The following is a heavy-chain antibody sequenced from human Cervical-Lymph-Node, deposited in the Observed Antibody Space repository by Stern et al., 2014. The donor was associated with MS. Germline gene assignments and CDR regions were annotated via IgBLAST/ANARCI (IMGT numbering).Heavy chain of an antibody. Sequence: VQLVQSGAEVKKPGASVKVSCKTSGYTFAGNYIHWVRQAPGQGLEWMGRINPNRGGTNYAQKFQGRVTMTRDTSIPTASMELSRLRFDDTAIYYCARERGRAGPAMADYWGQGTLVTVSS. J-gene: IGHJ4*02. V-gene: IGHV1-2*06. CDR1: GYTFAGNY. D-gene: IGHD5-18*01. CDR2: INPNRGGT. CDR3: ARERGRAGPAMADY.